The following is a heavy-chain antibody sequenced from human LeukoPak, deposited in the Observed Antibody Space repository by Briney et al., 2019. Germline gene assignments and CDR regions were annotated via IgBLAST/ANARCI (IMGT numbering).Heavy chain of an antibody. CDR3: AREDGRWELHY. CDR2: ISSNGGGT. V-gene: IGHV3-64*01. Sequence: PGGSLRLSCAASGFTFSSYAMHWVRQAPGKGLEYVSAISSNGGGTYYANSVKGRFTISRDNSKNTLYLQMGSLRVEDMAVYCCAREDGRWELHYWGQGTLVTVSS. J-gene: IGHJ4*02. D-gene: IGHD1-26*01. CDR1: GFTFSSYA.